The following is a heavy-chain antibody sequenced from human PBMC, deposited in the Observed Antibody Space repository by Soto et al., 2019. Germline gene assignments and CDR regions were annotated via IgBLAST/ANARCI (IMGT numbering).Heavy chain of an antibody. CDR1: GGSISSGGYY. J-gene: IGHJ6*02. D-gene: IGHD3-3*01. Sequence: PSETLSLTYTVSGGSISSGGYYWSWIRQHPGKGLEWIGYIYYSGSTYYNPSLKSRVTISVDTSKNQFSLKLSSVTAADTAVYYCARELRFLEWPDYYGMDVWGQGTTVTVSS. V-gene: IGHV4-31*03. CDR2: IYYSGST. CDR3: ARELRFLEWPDYYGMDV.